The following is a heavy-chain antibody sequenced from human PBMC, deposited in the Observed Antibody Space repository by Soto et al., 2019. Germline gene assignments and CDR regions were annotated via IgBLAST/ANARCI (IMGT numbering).Heavy chain of an antibody. D-gene: IGHD3-10*01. Sequence: PVESLKISWDCSGYSFTSYWIRWVRNRPFKGLGLVGIVYPGESDTRYSPSFQGQVTISADKSISTAYLQWSSLKASDTAMYYCARQYYYGSGSPKVHYYYYMDVWGKGTTVTVSS. CDR2: VYPGESDT. CDR1: GYSFTSYW. CDR3: ARQYYYGSGSPKVHYYYYMDV. J-gene: IGHJ6*03. V-gene: IGHV5-51*01.